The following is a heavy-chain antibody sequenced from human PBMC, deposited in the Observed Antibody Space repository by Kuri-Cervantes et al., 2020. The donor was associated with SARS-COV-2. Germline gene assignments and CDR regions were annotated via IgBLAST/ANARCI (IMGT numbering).Heavy chain of an antibody. Sequence: GESLKISCAASGFTFSSYGMHWVRQAPGKGLEWVAFMRYDGSNKYYADSVKGRFTISRDNSKNTLYLQMNSLRADDTAVYYCSKEDSWSSPAYYYGMDVWGQGTMVTVSS. V-gene: IGHV3-30*02. CDR1: GFTFSSYG. D-gene: IGHD1-26*01. J-gene: IGHJ6*02. CDR2: MRYDGSNK. CDR3: SKEDSWSSPAYYYGMDV.